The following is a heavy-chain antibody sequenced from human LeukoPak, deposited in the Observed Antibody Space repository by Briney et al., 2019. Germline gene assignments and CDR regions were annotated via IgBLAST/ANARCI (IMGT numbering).Heavy chain of an antibody. CDR1: GFTFSYYA. D-gene: IGHD6-13*01. CDR3: AKDRWRYSSTVFDY. V-gene: IGHV3-30-3*01. Sequence: PGGSLRLSCAASGFTFSYYAMHWVRQAPGKGLEWVAVMSYDGSNEYYADSVKGRFTISRDNSKNTLYLQMNSLRAEDTAVYYCAKDRWRYSSTVFDYWGQGTLVTVSS. CDR2: MSYDGSNE. J-gene: IGHJ4*02.